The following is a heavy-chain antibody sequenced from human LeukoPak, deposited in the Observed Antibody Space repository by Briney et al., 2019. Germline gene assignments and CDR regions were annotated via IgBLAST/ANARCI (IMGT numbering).Heavy chain of an antibody. D-gene: IGHD2-2*01. CDR1: GGSISSSPYY. V-gene: IGHV4-39*01. CDR3: ARHYLSDGILSTFDP. Sequence: SETLSLTCTVSGGSISSSPYYWGWLRQPPGKGLEWIGTIYYRGSTYSNPSLNSRVTISSDTSKNLCSLRLRSVTAADTALYYCARHYLSDGILSTFDPWGQGTLVTVSS. CDR2: IYYRGST. J-gene: IGHJ5*02.